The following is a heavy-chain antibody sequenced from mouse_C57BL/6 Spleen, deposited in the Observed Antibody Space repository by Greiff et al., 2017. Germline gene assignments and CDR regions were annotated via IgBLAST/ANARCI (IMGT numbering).Heavy chain of an antibody. CDR1: GFTFSDYG. V-gene: IGHV5-17*01. CDR2: ISSGSSTI. J-gene: IGHJ3*01. CDR3: AEYGYDGPFAY. Sequence: EVKLVESGGGLVKPGGSLKLSCAASGFTFSDYGMHWVRQAPEKGLEWVAYISSGSSTIYYADTVKGRFTISRDNAKNTLFLQMTSLRSEDTAMYYCAEYGYDGPFAYWGQGTLVTVSA. D-gene: IGHD2-2*01.